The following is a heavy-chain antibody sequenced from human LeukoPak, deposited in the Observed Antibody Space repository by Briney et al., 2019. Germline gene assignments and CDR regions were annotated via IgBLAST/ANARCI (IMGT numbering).Heavy chain of an antibody. D-gene: IGHD6-19*01. CDR2: IYPGDSDT. V-gene: IGHV5-51*01. Sequence: GESLKISCKGSGCSFTSYWIGWVRQMPGKGLEWMGIIYPGDSDTRYSPSFQGQVTISADKSISTAYLQWSSLKASDTAMYYCARHLGARQVAGDFDYWGQGTLVTVSS. J-gene: IGHJ4*02. CDR3: ARHLGARQVAGDFDY. CDR1: GCSFTSYW.